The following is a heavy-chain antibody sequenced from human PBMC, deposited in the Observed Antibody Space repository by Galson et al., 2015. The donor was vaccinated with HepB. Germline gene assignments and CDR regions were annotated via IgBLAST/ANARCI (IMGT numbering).Heavy chain of an antibody. Sequence: QSGAEVKKPGESLKISCKDSGDGFTTHWIGWVRQMPGKGLEWMGTIYPGDSDTRYSPSFQGQVTISADKSINTAYLQWSSLKASDTAMYYCARHASVYCSSGSCKNWFDPWGQGTLVTVSS. CDR3: ARHASVYCSSGSCKNWFDP. V-gene: IGHV5-51*01. CDR1: GDGFTTHW. CDR2: IYPGDSDT. J-gene: IGHJ5*02. D-gene: IGHD2-15*01.